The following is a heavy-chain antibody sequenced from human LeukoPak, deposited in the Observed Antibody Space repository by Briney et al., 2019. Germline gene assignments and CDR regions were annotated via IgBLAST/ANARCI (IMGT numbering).Heavy chain of an antibody. V-gene: IGHV3-21*01. D-gene: IGHD3-22*01. Sequence: GGSLRLSCAASGFTVSSNYMSWVRQAPGKGLEWVSSISSSSDYTYYADSVKGRFTISRDNARNSLYLQMNSLRAEDTAVYYCARILYYDSSGVLDYWGQGTLVTVSS. J-gene: IGHJ4*02. CDR2: ISSSSDYT. CDR3: ARILYYDSSGVLDY. CDR1: GFTVSSNY.